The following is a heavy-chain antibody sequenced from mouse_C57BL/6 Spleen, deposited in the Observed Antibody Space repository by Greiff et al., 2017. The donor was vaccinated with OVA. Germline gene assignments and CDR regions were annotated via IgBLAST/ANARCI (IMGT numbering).Heavy chain of an antibody. Sequence: EVQLQQSGPELVKPGASVKISCKASGYTFTDYYMNWVKQSHGKSLEWIGDINPNNGGTSYNQKFKGKATLTADKSSSTAYMELRSLTSEDSAVYYCARTPLYYVYPFYAMDDWGQGTSVTVSS. J-gene: IGHJ4*01. CDR3: ARTPLYYVYPFYAMDD. D-gene: IGHD2-2*01. CDR2: INPNNGGT. V-gene: IGHV1-26*01. CDR1: GYTFTDYY.